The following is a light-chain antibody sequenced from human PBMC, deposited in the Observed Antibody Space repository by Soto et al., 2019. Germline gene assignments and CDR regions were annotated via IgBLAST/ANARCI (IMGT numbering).Light chain of an antibody. Sequence: QSALTQPRSVSESPGQAVTFSCTGTNSDVGAYNYVSWYRQHPGKAPKVIIYDVSKRPSGVPDRFSGSKSGNTASLTISGLQAEDEADYFCSSFAGSYTHVFGTGTKLTVL. J-gene: IGLJ1*01. CDR3: SSFAGSYTHV. CDR1: NSDVGAYNY. CDR2: DVS. V-gene: IGLV2-11*01.